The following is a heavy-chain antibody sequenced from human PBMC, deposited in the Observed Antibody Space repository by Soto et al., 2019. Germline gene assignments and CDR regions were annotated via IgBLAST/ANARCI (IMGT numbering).Heavy chain of an antibody. CDR3: ARRIGARFLEYLGDDYYYGIDV. CDR1: GYTFTSYY. Sequence: ASVKVSCKGSGYTFTSYYVHWVRQAPGQGLEWMGIINPSGGSTSYAQKFQGRVTMTRDTSTSTVYMELSSLRSEDTAVYYCARRIGARFLEYLGDDYYYGIDVWGQGTTVTVSS. V-gene: IGHV1-46*01. CDR2: INPSGGST. D-gene: IGHD3-3*01. J-gene: IGHJ6*02.